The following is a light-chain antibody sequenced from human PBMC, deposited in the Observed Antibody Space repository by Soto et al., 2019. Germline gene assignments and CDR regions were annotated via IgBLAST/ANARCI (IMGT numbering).Light chain of an antibody. CDR1: QGVSGY. CDR3: QQRSYWPLT. CDR2: DAS. Sequence: EVVLTQSPATLSLSPGERATLSCRTSQGVSGYFAWYQQKPGRAPRLLINDASNRATGIPARFSGSGSGTDFTLTISSLEPEDCAIYYCQQRSYWPLTFGGGTKVEIK. V-gene: IGKV3-11*01. J-gene: IGKJ4*01.